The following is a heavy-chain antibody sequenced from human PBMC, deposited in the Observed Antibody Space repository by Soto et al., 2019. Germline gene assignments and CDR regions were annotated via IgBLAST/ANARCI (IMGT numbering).Heavy chain of an antibody. D-gene: IGHD3-16*01. V-gene: IGHV4-4*02. CDR1: DGSLSTYDW. CDR2: MSHSGGA. Sequence: PSETLSLPCVVSDGSLSTYDWWTLVRQPPGKCLEWIGKMSHSGGAEYSPPLKSRVTISADAYKNHFSLRLTAGTAADTAVYYCPTGNVESMLKYWGQGTQVTVS. CDR3: PTGNVESMLKY. J-gene: IGHJ4*02.